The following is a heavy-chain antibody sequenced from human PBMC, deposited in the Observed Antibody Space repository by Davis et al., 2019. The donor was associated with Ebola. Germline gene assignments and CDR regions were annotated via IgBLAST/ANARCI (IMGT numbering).Heavy chain of an antibody. CDR2: INPRGGST. CDR1: GYTFTSYY. CDR3: ARRLYCGGGSCYEYYYGMDV. V-gene: IGHV1-46*01. J-gene: IGHJ6*02. Sequence: ASVKVSCKASGYTFTSYYIHWVRQAPGQGLEWMGIINPRGGSTNYAQKFQGRVTMTRDTSTSTVYMELSSLRSEDTAVYYCARRLYCGGGSCYEYYYGMDVWGQGTTVTVSS. D-gene: IGHD2-15*01.